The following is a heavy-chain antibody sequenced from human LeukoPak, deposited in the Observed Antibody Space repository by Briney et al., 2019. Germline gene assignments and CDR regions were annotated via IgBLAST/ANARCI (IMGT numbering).Heavy chain of an antibody. CDR2: IRNDGTNK. CDR1: GFTFSTYA. D-gene: IGHD3-3*01. Sequence: GGSLRLSCATSGFTFSTYAMHWVRQAPGKGLEWVASIRNDGTNKNHVDSVKGRFTISRDNSKNTLFLQMDSLRPEDTGIYYCAKSWSGYYHYYMDVWGKGTTVTVSS. V-gene: IGHV3-30*02. J-gene: IGHJ6*03. CDR3: AKSWSGYYHYYMDV.